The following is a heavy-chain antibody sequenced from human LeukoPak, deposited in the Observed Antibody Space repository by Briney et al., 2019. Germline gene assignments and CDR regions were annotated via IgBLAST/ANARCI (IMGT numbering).Heavy chain of an antibody. D-gene: IGHD6-19*01. CDR2: ISSSGSTI. J-gene: IGHJ4*02. Sequence: PGGSLRLSCAASGFTFSSYEMNWVRQAPGKGLEWVSYISSSGSTIYYADSVKGRFTISRDNAKNSLYLQMNSLRAEDTAVYYCARDKGPGQWLVDYFDYWGQGTLVTVSS. CDR1: GFTFSSYE. V-gene: IGHV3-48*03. CDR3: ARDKGPGQWLVDYFDY.